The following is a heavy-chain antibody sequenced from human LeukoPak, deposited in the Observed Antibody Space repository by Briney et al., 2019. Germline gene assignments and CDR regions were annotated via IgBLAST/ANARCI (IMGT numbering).Heavy chain of an antibody. V-gene: IGHV3-21*01. CDR3: AREYCSGGSCYALAYYYYYGMDV. CDR2: ISSSSYI. CDR1: GFTFSSYS. J-gene: IGHJ6*02. Sequence: GGSLRLSCAASGFTFSSYSMNWVRQAPGKGLEWVSSISSSSYIYYAGSVKGRFTISRDNAKNSLYLQMNSLRAEDTAVYYCAREYCSGGSCYALAYYYYYGMDVWGQGTTVTVSS. D-gene: IGHD2-15*01.